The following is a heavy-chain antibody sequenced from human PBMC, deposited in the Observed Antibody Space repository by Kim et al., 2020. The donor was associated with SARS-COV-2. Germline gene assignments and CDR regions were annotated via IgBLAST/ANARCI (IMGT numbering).Heavy chain of an antibody. Sequence: AQKFRGRVTIPADKATSTAYMELSSLRSEDTAVYYCARSGSSYYYYYMDVWGKGTTVTVSS. V-gene: IGHV1-69*02. D-gene: IGHD6-6*01. CDR3: ARSGSSYYYYYMDV. J-gene: IGHJ6*03.